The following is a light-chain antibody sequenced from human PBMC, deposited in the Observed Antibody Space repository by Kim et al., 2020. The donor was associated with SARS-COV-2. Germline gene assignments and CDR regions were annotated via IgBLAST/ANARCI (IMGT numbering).Light chain of an antibody. J-gene: IGKJ2*01. CDR3: QQYNDGPWT. Sequence: EIVMTQSPATLSVSPGERVTLSCRASQSVSSSLAWYQQKPGQAPRLLIYSASIRAAGIPARFSGSGSGTEFILTISILQSEDIAVYYCQQYNDGPWTFGQGTKLEIK. CDR1: QSVSSS. CDR2: SAS. V-gene: IGKV3D-15*03.